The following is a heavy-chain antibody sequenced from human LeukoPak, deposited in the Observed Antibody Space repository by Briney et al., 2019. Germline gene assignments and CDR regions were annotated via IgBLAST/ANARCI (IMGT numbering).Heavy chain of an antibody. CDR3: ARVVYYDCWSGYSIDS. CDR2: IDTDGSST. CDR1: GFTFSSYW. Sequence: PGGSLRLSCAASGFTFSSYWMYWVRQAPGKGLVWVSRIDTDGSSTSYADSLKGRFTISRDNAKNTLYLQMNSLRAEDTAVYYCARVVYYDCWSGYSIDSWGQGTLVTVSS. D-gene: IGHD3-3*01. V-gene: IGHV3-74*01. J-gene: IGHJ4*02.